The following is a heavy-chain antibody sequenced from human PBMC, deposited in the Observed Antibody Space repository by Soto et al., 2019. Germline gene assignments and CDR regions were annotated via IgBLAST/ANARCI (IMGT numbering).Heavy chain of an antibody. J-gene: IGHJ4*02. CDR3: ARVATPISRNDH. V-gene: IGHV3-7*03. D-gene: IGHD2-2*02. CDR1: GFTFSSYW. Sequence: GGSLRLSCAASGFTFSSYWMTWVRQAPGKGLEWVARMNQDGSEKYYVDSAKGRFTISRDNAKNSLYLQMNSLRPEDTAVYYCARVATPISRNDHWGQGTLVTVSS. CDR2: MNQDGSEK.